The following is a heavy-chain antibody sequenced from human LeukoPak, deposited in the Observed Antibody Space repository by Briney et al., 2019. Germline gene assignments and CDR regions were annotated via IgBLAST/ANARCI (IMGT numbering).Heavy chain of an antibody. CDR3: AKDRGTVGATDY. V-gene: IGHV3-30*02. D-gene: IGHD1-26*01. CDR2: IRYDGSNK. Sequence: GGSLRLSCAASGFTFSTYGTHWVRQTPGKGLEWVSFIRYDGSNKYYADSVKGRFTISRDNSKNTVSLQMNSLRVEDTAVYYCAKDRGTVGATDYWGQGTLVTVSS. CDR1: GFTFSTYG. J-gene: IGHJ4*02.